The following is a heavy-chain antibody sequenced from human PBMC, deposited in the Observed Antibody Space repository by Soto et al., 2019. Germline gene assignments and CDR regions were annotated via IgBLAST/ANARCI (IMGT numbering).Heavy chain of an antibody. Sequence: GGSLRLSCAASGFTFSSYWMSWVRQAPGKGLEWVANIKQDGSEKYYVDSVKGRFTISRDNAKNSLYLQMNSLRAEDTAVYYCARDSPYYYGSGSYDYWGQGTLVTVSS. CDR2: IKQDGSEK. CDR1: GFTFSSYW. D-gene: IGHD3-10*01. CDR3: ARDSPYYYGSGSYDY. V-gene: IGHV3-7*01. J-gene: IGHJ4*02.